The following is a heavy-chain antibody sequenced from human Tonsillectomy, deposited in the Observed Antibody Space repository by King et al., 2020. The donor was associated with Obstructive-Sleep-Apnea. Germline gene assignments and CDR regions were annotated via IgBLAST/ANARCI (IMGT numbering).Heavy chain of an antibody. D-gene: IGHD1-1*01. CDR2: MNPKSGNT. CDR3: ARGRPFVL. J-gene: IGHJ2*01. CDR1: GYTFTSYA. V-gene: IGHV1-8*01. Sequence: QLVQSGAEVKKPGASVRVSCTASGYTFTSYAINWVRQATGKGLEWIGWMNPKSGNTGYAQKFKGRVTMTRETSISTAYMELRSLRSEDTAVYYCARGRPFVLWCRGTLVTVSS.